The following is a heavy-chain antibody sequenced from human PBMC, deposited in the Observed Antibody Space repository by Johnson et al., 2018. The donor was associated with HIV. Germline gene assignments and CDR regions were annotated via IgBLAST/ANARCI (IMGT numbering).Heavy chain of an antibody. CDR1: GFTFSSYV. D-gene: IGHD2-2*01. CDR3: ARCSRTFTNQDAFDI. CDR2: IRYEGGST. Sequence: QVQLVESGGGVVQPGGSLRLSCAASGFTFSSYVMHWVRQAPGKGLEWVAFIRYEGGSTYYADSVKGRFTISRDNSKNTLYLQMSSLRAEDMAVYYCARCSRTFTNQDAFDIWGQGTMVTVSS. V-gene: IGHV3-30*02. J-gene: IGHJ3*02.